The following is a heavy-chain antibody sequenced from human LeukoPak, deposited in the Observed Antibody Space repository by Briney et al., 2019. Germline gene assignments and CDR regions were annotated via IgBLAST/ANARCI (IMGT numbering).Heavy chain of an antibody. CDR2: ISPSGSSK. CDR1: GFTFSSYE. Sequence: GGSLRVSCATSGFTFSSYEMNWVRQAPGKGLEWGSNISPSGSSKYYADSVKGRFTISRDNAKNSLYLQMNNLRPEDTAVYYCARGGHCSDVICYSYNAFDIWGQGTMVTVSS. J-gene: IGHJ3*02. D-gene: IGHD2-15*01. V-gene: IGHV3-48*03. CDR3: ARGGHCSDVICYSYNAFDI.